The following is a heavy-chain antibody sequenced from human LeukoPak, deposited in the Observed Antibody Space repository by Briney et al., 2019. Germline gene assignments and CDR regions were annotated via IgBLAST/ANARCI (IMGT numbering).Heavy chain of an antibody. J-gene: IGHJ4*01. D-gene: IGHD3-22*01. V-gene: IGHV4-59*08. Sequence: SETLSLTCTVSGGSISSYYWSWIRQPPGKGLEWVGYIYSSGSANYNPSLKSRVIISGDTSKNQISLNLTSVTAADTAVYFCARHRDYYDTWGHGTLVTVSS. CDR2: IYSSGSA. CDR1: GGSISSYY. CDR3: ARHRDYYDT.